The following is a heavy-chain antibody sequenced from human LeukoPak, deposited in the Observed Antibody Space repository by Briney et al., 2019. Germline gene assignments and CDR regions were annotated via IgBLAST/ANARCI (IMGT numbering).Heavy chain of an antibody. J-gene: IGHJ6*02. D-gene: IGHD3-10*01. CDR1: GFTFSSYA. V-gene: IGHV3-23*01. CDR3: ARDLHGSETFYYYFGMDV. CDR2: ISGGAAST. Sequence: GGSLRLSCAASGFTFSSYAMSWVRQAPGKGLEWVSSISGGAASTDYVDSVKGRFTVSRDNSKNMLYLQMNSLRAEDTAVYYCARDLHGSETFYYYFGMDVWGQGTTVTVSS.